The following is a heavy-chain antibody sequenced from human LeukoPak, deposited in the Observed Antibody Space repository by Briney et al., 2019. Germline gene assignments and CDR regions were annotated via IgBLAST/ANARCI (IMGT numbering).Heavy chain of an antibody. Sequence: GGSLRLSCAVSGFTFSSYAMSWVRQAPGKGLEWVSAISGSGGSTYYADSVKGRLTISRDNSKNTLYLQMNSLRAEDTAVYYCAPLTWVSVTPLDYWGQGTLVTVSS. CDR3: APLTWVSVTPLDY. J-gene: IGHJ4*02. CDR2: ISGSGGST. CDR1: GFTFSSYA. V-gene: IGHV3-23*01. D-gene: IGHD4-17*01.